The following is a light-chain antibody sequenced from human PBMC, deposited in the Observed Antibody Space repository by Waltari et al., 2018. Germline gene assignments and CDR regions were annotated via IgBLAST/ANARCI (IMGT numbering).Light chain of an antibody. CDR2: GKN. J-gene: IGLJ2*01. CDR3: HSRDSSGDVV. V-gene: IGLV3-19*01. Sequence: SSALTQDPAVSVALGQTVRITCQGDSIRTYYFSWFHQKPGQAPALVIYGKNNRPSGIPDRFSASSSGSTASLTIIGAQAEDEADYYCHSRDSSGDVVIGGGTKLTVV. CDR1: SIRTYY.